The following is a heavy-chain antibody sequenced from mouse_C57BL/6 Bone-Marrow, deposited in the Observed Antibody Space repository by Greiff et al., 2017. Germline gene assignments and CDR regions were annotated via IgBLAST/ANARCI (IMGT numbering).Heavy chain of an antibody. Sequence: VQLQQSGPELVKPGASVKISCKASGYTFTDYYMNWVKQSHGKSLEWIGDINPNNGGTSYNQKFKGKATLTVDKSSSTAYMELRSLTSEDSAVYYCARCPYYYGSSPFAYWGQGTLVTVSA. V-gene: IGHV1-26*01. CDR3: ARCPYYYGSSPFAY. D-gene: IGHD1-1*01. J-gene: IGHJ3*01. CDR1: GYTFTDYY. CDR2: INPNNGGT.